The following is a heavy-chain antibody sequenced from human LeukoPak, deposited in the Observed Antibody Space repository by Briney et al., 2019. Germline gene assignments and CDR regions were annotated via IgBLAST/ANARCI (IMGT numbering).Heavy chain of an antibody. CDR1: GYTFTSYD. D-gene: IGHD4-23*01. J-gene: IGHJ4*02. CDR3: ARLSDGGNEDY. V-gene: IGHV1-8*02. CDR2: MNPNSGNT. Sequence: ASVKVSCKASGYTFTSYDINWVRQATGQGLEWMGWMNPNSGNTGYAQKFQGRVTMTRDMSTSTVYMELSSLRSEDTAVYYCARLSDGGNEDYWGQGTLVTVSS.